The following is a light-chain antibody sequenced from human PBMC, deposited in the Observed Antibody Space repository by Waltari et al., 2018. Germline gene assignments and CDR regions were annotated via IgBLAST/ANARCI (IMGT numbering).Light chain of an antibody. Sequence: DIVLTQSPATLSLSQGQRATLSCRTSQSVIRSLAWYQQRPGQAPRLLIYDASTRATGIPARFSGSGSGTDFTLTISSLDPDDLAVYYCQQRSSWPLTFGGGTRVQIK. CDR2: DAS. V-gene: IGKV3-11*01. CDR3: QQRSSWPLT. CDR1: QSVIRS. J-gene: IGKJ4*01.